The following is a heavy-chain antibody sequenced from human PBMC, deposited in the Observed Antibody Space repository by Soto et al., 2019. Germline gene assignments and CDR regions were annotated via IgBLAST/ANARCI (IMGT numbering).Heavy chain of an antibody. D-gene: IGHD3-16*01. CDR1: GYTFTKYG. CDR3: AREMAGLGGEYDY. J-gene: IGHJ4*02. Sequence: QVQLVQSGAEVKNPGASVKVSCKTSGYTFTKYGVGWVRQAPGQGLEWMGWISGSSGNANYAEKVQGRITLTTDTSTSTAYIELRSLRSDDTAVYYCAREMAGLGGEYDYWSQGTLVTVSS. V-gene: IGHV1-18*01. CDR2: ISGSSGNA.